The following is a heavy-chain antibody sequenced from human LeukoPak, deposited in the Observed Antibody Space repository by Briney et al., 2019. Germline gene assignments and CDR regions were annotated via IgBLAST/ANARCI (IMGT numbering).Heavy chain of an antibody. Sequence: SETLSLTCAVYVGSFSGYYWSWIRQPPGKGLEWIGEIDHSGSTKYNPSLKNRVTISLDTSKNQFSLKLSSVTASDTAAYYCAGRTAGGYDYAWGSDRLMKGGQGSLVTVSS. D-gene: IGHD3-16*02. CDR1: VGSFSGYY. CDR2: IDHSGST. V-gene: IGHV4-34*01. CDR3: AGRTAGGYDYAWGSDRLMK. J-gene: IGHJ4*02.